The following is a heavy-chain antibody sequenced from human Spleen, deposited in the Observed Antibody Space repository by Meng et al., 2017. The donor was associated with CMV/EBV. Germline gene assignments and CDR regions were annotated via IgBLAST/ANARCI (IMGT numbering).Heavy chain of an antibody. D-gene: IGHD6-13*01. Sequence: KVSCKGSGYSFTSYWIGWVRQMPGKGLEWMGIIYPGDSDTRYSPSFQGQVTISADKSISTAYLQWSSLKASDTAVYYCAKNWGVAAAGTGRLDYWGQGTLVTVSS. J-gene: IGHJ4*02. V-gene: IGHV5-51*01. CDR1: GYSFTSYW. CDR2: IYPGDSDT. CDR3: AKNWGVAAAGTGRLDY.